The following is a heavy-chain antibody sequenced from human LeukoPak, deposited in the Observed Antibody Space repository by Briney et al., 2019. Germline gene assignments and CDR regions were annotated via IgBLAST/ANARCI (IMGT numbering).Heavy chain of an antibody. CDR2: ISSSSTTI. J-gene: IGHJ4*02. CDR1: GFTFSDYY. V-gene: IGHV3-11*04. CDR3: ARDVVRSRVDY. Sequence: GGSLRLSCAASGFTFSDYYMSWIRQAPGEGLEWVSYISSSSTTIYYADSVKGRFTISRDNAKSSLYLQMNDLRAEDTAVYYCARDVVRSRVDYWGQGTLVTVSS. D-gene: IGHD2-21*01.